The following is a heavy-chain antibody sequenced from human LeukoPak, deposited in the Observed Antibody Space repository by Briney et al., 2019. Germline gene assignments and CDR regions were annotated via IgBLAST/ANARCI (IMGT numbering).Heavy chain of an antibody. CDR3: AMDGGY. J-gene: IGHJ4*02. Sequence: GGSLRLSCAASGFTFSTYAMTWVRQAPGKGLEWVSAITGIVSTTYYADSVKGRFTISRDNFKNTVYVQMNSLRAEDTAVYYCAMDGGYWGQGTLVTVSS. V-gene: IGHV3-23*01. CDR2: ITGIVSTT. CDR1: GFTFSTYA. D-gene: IGHD2-2*03.